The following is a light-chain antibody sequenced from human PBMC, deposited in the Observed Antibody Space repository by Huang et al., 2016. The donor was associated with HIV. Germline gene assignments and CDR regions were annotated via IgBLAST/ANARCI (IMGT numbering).Light chain of an antibody. CDR2: DAS. J-gene: IGKJ1*01. V-gene: IGKV3-11*01. CDR3: QQRSNWPTWT. CDR1: QSFNHY. Sequence: EIVLTQSPATLSLSPGERATLSCRASQSFNHYLAWYRQRPGQSPRLLIYDASKRATVIPARFSGSGSGTDFTLSSSSLEPEDFVVYYCQQRSNWPTWTFGQGTKVEIK.